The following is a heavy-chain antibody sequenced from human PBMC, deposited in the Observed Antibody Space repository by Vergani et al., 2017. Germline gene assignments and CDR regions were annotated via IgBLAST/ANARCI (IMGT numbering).Heavy chain of an antibody. Sequence: QVQLVQSGAEVKKPGSSVKVSCKASGGTFSSYAISWVRQAPGQGLEWMGRIIPILGTATYAQKFQGRVPITADESTSTAYMELSSLRSEDTAVYYCAREGAQGYDFWSGYSYYYYYMDVWGKGTTVTVSS. CDR2: IIPILGTA. D-gene: IGHD3-3*01. J-gene: IGHJ6*03. CDR3: AREGAQGYDFWSGYSYYYYYMDV. CDR1: GGTFSSYA. V-gene: IGHV1-69*11.